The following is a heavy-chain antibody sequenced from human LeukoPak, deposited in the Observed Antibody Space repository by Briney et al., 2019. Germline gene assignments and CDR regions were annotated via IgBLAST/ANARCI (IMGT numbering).Heavy chain of an antibody. CDR3: ARDPPLVSGPVYYYYYMDV. Sequence: GGSLRLSCAASGFTFSNYWMSWVRQAPGKGLEWVANIKQDGSEKNYVDSVKGRFAISRDNAKNSLFLQMNSLRAEDTAVYYCARDPPLVSGPVYYYYYMDVWGKGTTVTVSS. CDR2: IKQDGSEK. J-gene: IGHJ6*03. CDR1: GFTFSNYW. D-gene: IGHD5/OR15-5a*01. V-gene: IGHV3-7*01.